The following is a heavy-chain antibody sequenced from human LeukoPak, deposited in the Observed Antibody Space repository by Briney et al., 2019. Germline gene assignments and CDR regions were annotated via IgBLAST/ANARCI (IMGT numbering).Heavy chain of an antibody. CDR2: INAGNGNT. Sequence: ASVKVSCKASGYTFTSYAILWVRQAPGQRLEWLGWINAGNGNTKYSQNFQGRVTLTRDTSATTASMEMNSLRSEDTALYYCARGRWSATTASYYLDFWGLGTLVTVSS. D-gene: IGHD2-21*02. V-gene: IGHV1-3*01. CDR3: ARGRWSATTASYYLDF. J-gene: IGHJ4*02. CDR1: GYTFTSYA.